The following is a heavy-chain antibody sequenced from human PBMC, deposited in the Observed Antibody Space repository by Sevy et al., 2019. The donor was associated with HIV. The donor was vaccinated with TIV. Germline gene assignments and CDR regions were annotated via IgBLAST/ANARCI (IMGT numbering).Heavy chain of an antibody. J-gene: IGHJ3*02. CDR1: GFTFSYYA. CDR2: ISGSGDTT. Sequence: GESLKISCAASGFTFSYYAMTWVRQAPGKGLEWVSAISGSGDTTYYAESVKGRFTISRDNSGGTLYLQINSLRAEDTAIYFCAKEGYRLPGADAIDIWGQGTMVTVSS. V-gene: IGHV3-23*01. D-gene: IGHD3-16*01. CDR3: AKEGYRLPGADAIDI.